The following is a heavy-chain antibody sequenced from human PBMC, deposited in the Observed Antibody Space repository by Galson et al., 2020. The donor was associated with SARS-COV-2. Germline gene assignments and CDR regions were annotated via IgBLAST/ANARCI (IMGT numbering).Heavy chain of an antibody. D-gene: IGHD6-25*01. V-gene: IGHV1-2*02. J-gene: IGHJ5*01. CDR1: GYTFTDYY. Sequence: ASVKVPCKASGYTFTDYYIHWLRQAPGQELEWMGWIKPDSGDTTYAQKFQGRVTMTRDTSISTAYMELNSLRSGDTAVYFCARDKEQQRLFGWLDSWGQGSMVTVSS. CDR2: IKPDSGDT. CDR3: ARDKEQQRLFGWLDS.